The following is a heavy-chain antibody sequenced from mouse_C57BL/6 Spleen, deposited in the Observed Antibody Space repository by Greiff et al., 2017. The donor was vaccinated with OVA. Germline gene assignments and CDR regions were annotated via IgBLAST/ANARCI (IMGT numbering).Heavy chain of an antibody. CDR3: TTYYSLDY. V-gene: IGHV14-4*01. Sequence: EVQVVESGAELVRPGASVKLSCTASGFNIKDDYMHWVKQRPEQGLEWIGWIDPENGDTEYASKFQGKATITADTSSNTAYLQLSSLTSEDTAVYYCTTYYSLDYWGQGTTLTVSS. CDR2: IDPENGDT. D-gene: IGHD1-1*01. J-gene: IGHJ2*01. CDR1: GFNIKDDY.